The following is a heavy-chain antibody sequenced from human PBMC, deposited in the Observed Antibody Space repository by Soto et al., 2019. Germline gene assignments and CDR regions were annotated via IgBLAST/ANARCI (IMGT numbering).Heavy chain of an antibody. V-gene: IGHV3-30-3*01. CDR1: GFTFISYA. D-gene: IGHD3-10*01. CDR3: ARSRHGSGSYTHFYYGLDV. CDR2: ISFDGSTE. J-gene: IGHJ6*02. Sequence: QVQLVESGGGVVQPGRSLRLSCAASGFTFISYAMHWVRQAPGKGLVWVAVISFDGSTEDYADSVKGRFTISRDNSKNTVYLQMNSLRSEDTAVYYCARSRHGSGSYTHFYYGLDVWGQGTTVTVSS.